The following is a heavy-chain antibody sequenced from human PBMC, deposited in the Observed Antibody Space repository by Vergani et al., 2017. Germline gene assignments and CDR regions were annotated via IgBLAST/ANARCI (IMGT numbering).Heavy chain of an antibody. CDR3: ARDLRLMYNRFDP. J-gene: IGHJ5*02. V-gene: IGHV3-33*01. D-gene: IGHD3-3*01. CDR1: GFRFSSYG. CDR2: IWYDGSNK. Sequence: QVQLVESGGGVVQPGRSLRLSCAASGFRFSSYGMNWVRQAPGKVMEWVAVIWYDGSNKYYADSVKGRFTISRDNSQSTLYLQMNSLRAEDTAMYYCARDLRLMYNRFDPWGQGTLVTVSS.